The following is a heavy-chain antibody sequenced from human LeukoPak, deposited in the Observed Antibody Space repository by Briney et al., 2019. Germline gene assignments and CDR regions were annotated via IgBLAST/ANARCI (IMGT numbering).Heavy chain of an antibody. Sequence: GESLRLSCAASGFTFSIYGMHWVRQAPGKGLEWVTYIQHNGGNEYYADSVKGRFTISRDNSKNTLYLQMNSLRGEDTAVYYCAKVQSGSPPQAFEYWGRGTLVTVSS. J-gene: IGHJ4*02. D-gene: IGHD1-26*01. CDR1: GFTFSIYG. CDR3: AKVQSGSPPQAFEY. CDR2: IQHNGGNE. V-gene: IGHV3-30*02.